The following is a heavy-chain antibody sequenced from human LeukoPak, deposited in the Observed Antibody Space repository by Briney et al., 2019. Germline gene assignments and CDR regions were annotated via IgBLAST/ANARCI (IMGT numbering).Heavy chain of an antibody. CDR2: INPNSGGR. D-gene: IGHD6-13*01. V-gene: IGHV1-2*02. J-gene: IGHJ4*02. CDR3: ARDHAAYSSSWYDFDY. CDR1: VYTFTGYY. Sequence: ASLKVSCKASVYTFTGYYMHSVRQAPGQGLEWMGWINPNSGGRNYAQKFQDRVTMTRETSISRAYMEVSRLRSDNTAVYYCARDHAAYSSSWYDFDYWGQGTLVTVSS.